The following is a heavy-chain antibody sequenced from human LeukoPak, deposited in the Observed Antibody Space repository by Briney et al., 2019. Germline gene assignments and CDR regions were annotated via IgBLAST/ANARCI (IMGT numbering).Heavy chain of an antibody. J-gene: IGHJ6*03. CDR2: ISYGGSNK. CDR1: GFTFSSYG. V-gene: IGHV3-30*18. D-gene: IGHD3-10*01. Sequence: GGSLRLSCAASGFTFSSYGMHWVRQAPGKGLEWVAVISYGGSNKYYADSVKGRFTISRDNSKNTLYLQMNSLRAEDTAVYYCAKSDGRFGYYYMDVWGKGTTVTVSS. CDR3: AKSDGRFGYYYMDV.